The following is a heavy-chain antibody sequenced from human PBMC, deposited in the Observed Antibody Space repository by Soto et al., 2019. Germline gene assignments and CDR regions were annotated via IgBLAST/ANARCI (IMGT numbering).Heavy chain of an antibody. V-gene: IGHV3-33*08. CDR2: IWYDGSNK. CDR1: GFTFSSYG. Sequence: GGSLRLSCAASGFTFSSYGMHWVRQAPGKGLEWVAVIWYDGSNKYYADSVKGRFTISRDNSKNTLYLQMNSLSAEDTAVYYCARDIGTTVTTYYYYYGMDVWGQGTTVTVSS. J-gene: IGHJ6*02. CDR3: ARDIGTTVTTYYYYYGMDV. D-gene: IGHD4-17*01.